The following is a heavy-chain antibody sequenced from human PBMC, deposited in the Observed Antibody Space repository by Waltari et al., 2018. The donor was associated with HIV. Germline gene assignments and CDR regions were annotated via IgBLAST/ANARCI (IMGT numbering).Heavy chain of an antibody. V-gene: IGHV3-15*01. J-gene: IGHJ4*02. CDR1: GSTFSTAW. CDR3: TTEEGYGSGSYLDY. D-gene: IGHD3-10*01. CDR2: IKSKSDGGTT. Sequence: EVHLVESGGDLLKPGGCLRLSCAASGSTFSTAWLTWVRQAQGKGLEWVGRIKSKSDGGTTVYNAAVKGRFTISRDDSKTTLFLQMNSLKTEDTAVYYCTTEEGYGSGSYLDYWGQGTPLTVSS.